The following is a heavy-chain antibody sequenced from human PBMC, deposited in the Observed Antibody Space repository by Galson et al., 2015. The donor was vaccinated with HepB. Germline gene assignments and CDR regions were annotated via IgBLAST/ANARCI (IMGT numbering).Heavy chain of an antibody. V-gene: IGHV1-18*01. D-gene: IGHD6-6*01. J-gene: IGHJ6*02. CDR2: ISAHNRKT. CDR3: ARFKQEYQLLVYHSYYYGMDV. CDR1: GYTFINYA. Sequence: SVKVSCKASGYTFINYAITWVRQAPGQGLEWMGWISAHNRKTNYAQKFQGKVTTTTDTSTSTAYMELRSLRSVDTAVYYCARFKQEYQLLVYHSYYYGMDVWGQGTTVTVSS.